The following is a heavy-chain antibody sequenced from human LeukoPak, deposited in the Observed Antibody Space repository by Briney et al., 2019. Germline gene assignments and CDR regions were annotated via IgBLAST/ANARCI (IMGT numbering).Heavy chain of an antibody. CDR3: ARGSNWAFDY. D-gene: IGHD6-13*01. Sequence: SETLSLTCTVSGGSISSYYWSWIRQPAGKGLEWIGRLYSSGITNYNPSLKSRVTISVDKSKNRFSLKLSSVTAADTAVYYCARGSNWAFDYWGQGILVTVSS. CDR1: GGSISSYY. CDR2: LYSSGIT. J-gene: IGHJ4*02. V-gene: IGHV4-4*07.